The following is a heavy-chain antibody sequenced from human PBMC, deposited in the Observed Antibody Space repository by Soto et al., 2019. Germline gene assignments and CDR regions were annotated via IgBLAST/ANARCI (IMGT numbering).Heavy chain of an antibody. D-gene: IGHD3-22*01. J-gene: IGHJ1*01. CDR1: GFTFSNAW. Sequence: GGSLRLSCAASGFTFSNAWMNWVRQAPGRGLEWVGRIKSKTDGGTTDYAAPVKGRFTISRDDSKNTLYLQMNSLKTEDTAVYYCTIDPVTMIAVVPSSGWGQGTLVNVSS. CDR3: TIDPVTMIAVVPSSG. V-gene: IGHV3-15*07. CDR2: IKSKTDGGTT.